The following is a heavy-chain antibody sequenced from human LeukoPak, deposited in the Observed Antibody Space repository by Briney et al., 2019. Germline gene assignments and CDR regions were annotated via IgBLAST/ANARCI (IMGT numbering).Heavy chain of an antibody. CDR2: IYHSGST. CDR1: GGSISSGGYS. V-gene: IGHV4-30-2*01. Sequence: PSQTLSLTCAVSGGSISSGGYSWSWIRQPPGKGLEWIGYIYHSGSTYYNPSLKSRVTISVDTSKNQFSLKLSSVTAADTAVYYCAREGYSSSSGHWFDPWGQGTLVTVSS. D-gene: IGHD6-6*01. CDR3: AREGYSSSSGHWFDP. J-gene: IGHJ5*02.